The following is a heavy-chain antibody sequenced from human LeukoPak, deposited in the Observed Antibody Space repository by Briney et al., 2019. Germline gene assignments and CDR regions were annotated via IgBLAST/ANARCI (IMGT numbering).Heavy chain of an antibody. Sequence: GASVKVSCKASGYTFTGYYMHWVRQAPGQGLEWMGWINPNSGGTNYAQKFQGRVTMTRDTSISTAYMELSRLRSDDTAVYYCATLLGVATITTAPDDAFDIWGQGTMVTVSS. V-gene: IGHV1-2*02. CDR2: INPNSGGT. CDR1: GYTFTGYY. D-gene: IGHD5-12*01. CDR3: ATLLGVATITTAPDDAFDI. J-gene: IGHJ3*02.